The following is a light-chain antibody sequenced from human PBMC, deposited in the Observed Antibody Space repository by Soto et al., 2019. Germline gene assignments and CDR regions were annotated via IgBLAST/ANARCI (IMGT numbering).Light chain of an antibody. CDR3: SSYAGNSNWV. CDR2: EVT. Sequence: QSALTQPPSASGSPGQSVTISCTGTSSDFGGYNFVSWYQQHPGKAPKLMIYEVTRRPSGVPERFSGSKSGNTASLTVSGLQADYEADYYCSSYAGNSNWVFGGGTQLTVL. J-gene: IGLJ3*02. CDR1: SSDFGGYNF. V-gene: IGLV2-8*01.